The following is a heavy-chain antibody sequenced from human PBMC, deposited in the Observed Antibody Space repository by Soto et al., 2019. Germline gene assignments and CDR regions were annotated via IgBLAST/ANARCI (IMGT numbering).Heavy chain of an antibody. CDR1: GFTFSNHA. D-gene: IGHD1-26*01. J-gene: IGHJ1*01. CDR2: ITTRSTYI. Sequence: EVQLVESGGGLVKPGESLRLSCAGSGFTFSNHAMNWVRQTPEKGLEWVSTITTRSTYISYTDSVQGRVTISRDDAKNPLYLQMNNLRADDTAVYYCTRDLGSPCWGQGTLVTVSS. CDR3: TRDLGSPC. V-gene: IGHV3-21*01.